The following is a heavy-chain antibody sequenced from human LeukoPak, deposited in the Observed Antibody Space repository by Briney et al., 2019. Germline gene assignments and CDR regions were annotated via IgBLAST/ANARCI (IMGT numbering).Heavy chain of an antibody. Sequence: ASVKVSCKASGYTFTSCDINWVRQATGQGLEWMGWMNPNSGNTGYAQKFQGRVTMTRNTSISTAYMELSSLRSEDTAVYYCARGPNYGDYFPFDYWGQGTLVTVSS. D-gene: IGHD4-17*01. J-gene: IGHJ4*02. CDR3: ARGPNYGDYFPFDY. CDR2: MNPNSGNT. CDR1: GYTFTSCD. V-gene: IGHV1-8*01.